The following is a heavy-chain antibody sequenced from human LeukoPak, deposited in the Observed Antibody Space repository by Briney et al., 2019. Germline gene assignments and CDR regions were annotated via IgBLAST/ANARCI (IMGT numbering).Heavy chain of an antibody. D-gene: IGHD6-19*01. J-gene: IGHJ3*02. CDR3: ARVVAVAGRAFDI. CDR2: ISSSSSYI. V-gene: IGHV3-21*01. Sequence: KTGRSLRLSCAASGFTFSSYSMNWVRQAPGKGLEWVSSISSSSSYIYYADSVKGRFTIYRDNAKNSLYLQMNSLRAEDTAVYYCARVVAVAGRAFDIWGQGTMVTVSS. CDR1: GFTFSSYS.